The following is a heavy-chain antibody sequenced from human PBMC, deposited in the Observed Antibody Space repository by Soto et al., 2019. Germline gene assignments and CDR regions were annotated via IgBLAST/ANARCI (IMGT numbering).Heavy chain of an antibody. Sequence: EVQLLESGGGLVQPGGSLRLACAASGFACGSEAMRWVRQAPGKGLECVATISGSGSHTYYAASLKGRFTISRDNSKNTVSLQMNRLTAADTAKYYCAKDPNYDFWSGYEKKDAFDVWGQGTMVTVSS. J-gene: IGHJ3*01. CDR2: ISGSGSHT. D-gene: IGHD3-3*01. V-gene: IGHV3-23*01. CDR1: GFACGSEA. CDR3: AKDPNYDFWSGYEKKDAFDV.